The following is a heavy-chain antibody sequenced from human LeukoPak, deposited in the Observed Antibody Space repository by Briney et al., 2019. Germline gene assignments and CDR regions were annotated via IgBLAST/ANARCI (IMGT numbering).Heavy chain of an antibody. V-gene: IGHV3-23*01. CDR3: AKGGYYQPTNWYFDL. CDR1: GFTFSSNG. D-gene: IGHD3-22*01. J-gene: IGHJ2*01. Sequence: GGSLRLSCAASGFTFSSNGMTWVRQAPGKGLEWVSTISDSAGGAHYADSVKGRFTISRDSSRSTLYLQMHSLRAEDTAVYYCAKGGYYQPTNWYFDLWGRGTLVTVSS. CDR2: ISDSAGGA.